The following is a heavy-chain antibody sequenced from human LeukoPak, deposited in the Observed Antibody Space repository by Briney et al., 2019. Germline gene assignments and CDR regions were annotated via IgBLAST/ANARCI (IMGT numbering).Heavy chain of an antibody. V-gene: IGHV3-9*01. J-gene: IGHJ4*02. CDR1: GFTFDDYA. D-gene: IGHD6-19*01. Sequence: PGGSLRLSCAASGFTFDDYAMHWVRQAPGKGLEWVSGISWNSGSIGYADSVKGRVTISRDNAKISLYLQMNSLRAEDTALYYCALYSSGCSLLDYWGQGTLVTVSS. CDR3: ALYSSGCSLLDY. CDR2: ISWNSGSI.